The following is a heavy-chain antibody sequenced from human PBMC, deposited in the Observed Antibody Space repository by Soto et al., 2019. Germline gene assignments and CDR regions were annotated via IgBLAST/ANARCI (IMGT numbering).Heavy chain of an antibody. V-gene: IGHV3-30*18. Sequence: GGSLILSCAASGFTFGSYGMHWVRQAPGKGLEWVAVITDNGGNKYYADSVKGRFTISRDNSKNTLYLQMNSLRAEDTAVYYCAKDDELFGDEFWSGYLVPEYCSDYWGQGTLVTVSS. CDR1: GFTFGSYG. D-gene: IGHD3-3*01. J-gene: IGHJ4*02. CDR2: ITDNGGNK. CDR3: AKDDELFGDEFWSGYLVPEYCSDY.